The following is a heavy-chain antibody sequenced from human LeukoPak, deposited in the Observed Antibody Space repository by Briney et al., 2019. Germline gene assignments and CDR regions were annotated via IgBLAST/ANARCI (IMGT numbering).Heavy chain of an antibody. Sequence: GRSLRLSCAASGFTFSSYAMHWVRQAPGKGLEWVAVISYDGSNKYYADSVKGRFTISRDNSKNTLYLQMNSLRAEDTAVYYCARRVGATEGSLHFDYWGQGTLVTVFS. CDR1: GFTFSSYA. D-gene: IGHD1-26*01. CDR2: ISYDGSNK. V-gene: IGHV3-30-3*01. CDR3: ARRVGATEGSLHFDY. J-gene: IGHJ4*02.